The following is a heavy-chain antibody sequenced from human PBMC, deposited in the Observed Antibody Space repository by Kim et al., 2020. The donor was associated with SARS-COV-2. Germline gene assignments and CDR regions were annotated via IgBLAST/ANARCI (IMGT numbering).Heavy chain of an antibody. Sequence: GGSLRLSCAASGFTFSNNAMSWVRQAPGKGLEWVSTISGTGTYTYYAYSVMGRFTISRDNSKDTLFLHMDSLRAEDTAVYHCAKVKISAAGSFDSWGQGTLVTVAS. CDR3: AKVKISAAGSFDS. CDR2: ISGTGTYT. J-gene: IGHJ4*02. CDR1: GFTFSNNA. V-gene: IGHV3-23*01. D-gene: IGHD6-13*01.